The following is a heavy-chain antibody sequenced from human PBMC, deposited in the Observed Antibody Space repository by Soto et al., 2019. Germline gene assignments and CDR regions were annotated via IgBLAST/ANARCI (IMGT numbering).Heavy chain of an antibody. D-gene: IGHD2-21*01. CDR2: ISLRHHST. CDR1: GYTFVDYF. Sequence: APVKVSCKTSGYTFVDYFIHWVRQAPGQGLEWMGIISLRHHSTSYAQKFQDRLSVTRDPSSTTIYMELSSLRSEDTAVYYCARELYSCGAECPYYMDDWGQGTPVTVSS. V-gene: IGHV1-46*01. CDR3: ARELYSCGAECPYYMDD. J-gene: IGHJ4*02.